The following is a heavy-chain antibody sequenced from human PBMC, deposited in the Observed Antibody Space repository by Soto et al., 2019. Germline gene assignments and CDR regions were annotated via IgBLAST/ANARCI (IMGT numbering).Heavy chain of an antibody. CDR1: GFTFSNAW. V-gene: IGHV3-15*01. Sequence: EVQLVESGGGLVKPGGSLRLSCAASGFTFSNAWMSWVRQAPGKGLEWVGRIKSKTDGGITDYAAPVKGRFTISRDDSKNTLSLQMNSLKTQDTAGYYCTTVKGPNPATELLWFGELSPYYGMDVWGQGTTVTVSS. D-gene: IGHD3-10*01. J-gene: IGHJ6*02. CDR2: IKSKTDGGIT. CDR3: TTVKGPNPATELLWFGELSPYYGMDV.